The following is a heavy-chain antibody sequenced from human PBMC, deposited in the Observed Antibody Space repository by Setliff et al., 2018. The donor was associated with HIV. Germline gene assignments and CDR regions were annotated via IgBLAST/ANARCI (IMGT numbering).Heavy chain of an antibody. CDR2: ISPSGSYI. CDR3: ARDNNRGGAVDY. V-gene: IGHV3-21*01. J-gene: IGHJ4*02. D-gene: IGHD3-16*01. Sequence: PGKGLEWVSSISPSGSYIYYADSMKGRFTISRDNVKNSLYLQMKSLRAEDTAIYYCARDNNRGGAVDYWGQGTLVTVSS.